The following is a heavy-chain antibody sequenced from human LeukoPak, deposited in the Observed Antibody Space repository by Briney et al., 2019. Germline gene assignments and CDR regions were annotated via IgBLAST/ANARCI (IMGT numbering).Heavy chain of an antibody. V-gene: IGHV4-34*01. CDR1: GGSFSGYY. Sequence: SETLSLTCAVYGGSFSGYYWSWIGQPPGKGLEWIGKINHSGSTNYNPSLKSRVTISVDTSKNQFSLKLSSVTAADTAVYYCARGVTDSSGYTLDYWGQGTLVTVSS. D-gene: IGHD3-22*01. CDR2: INHSGST. CDR3: ARGVTDSSGYTLDY. J-gene: IGHJ4*02.